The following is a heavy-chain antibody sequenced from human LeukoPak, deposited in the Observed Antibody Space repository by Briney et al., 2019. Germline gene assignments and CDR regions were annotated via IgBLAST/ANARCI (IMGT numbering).Heavy chain of an antibody. Sequence: SGGSLRLSCAASGFTFSSYAMHWVRQAPGKGLEWVAVISYDGSNKYYADSVKGRFTISRDNSKNTLYLQMNSLRAEDTAVYYCARGSYYYDSSGYEIFDYWGQGTLVTVSS. J-gene: IGHJ4*02. CDR3: ARGSYYYDSSGYEIFDY. V-gene: IGHV3-30*04. CDR1: GFTFSSYA. D-gene: IGHD3-22*01. CDR2: ISYDGSNK.